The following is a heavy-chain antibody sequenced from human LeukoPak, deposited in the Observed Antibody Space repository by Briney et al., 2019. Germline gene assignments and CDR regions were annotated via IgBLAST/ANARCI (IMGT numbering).Heavy chain of an antibody. CDR2: IIPIFGTA. J-gene: IGHJ3*02. CDR1: GGTFSSYA. D-gene: IGHD3-9*01. Sequence: TVKVSCKASGGTFSSYAISWVRQAPGQGLEWMGRIIPIFGTANYAQKFQGRVTITTDESTSTAYMELSSLRSEDTAVYYCASAVLRYFDSHDAFDIWGQGTMVTVSS. CDR3: ASAVLRYFDSHDAFDI. V-gene: IGHV1-69*05.